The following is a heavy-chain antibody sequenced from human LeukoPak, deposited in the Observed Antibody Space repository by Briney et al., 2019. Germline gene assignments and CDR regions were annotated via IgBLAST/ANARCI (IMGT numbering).Heavy chain of an antibody. Sequence: WASVKVSCKASGYTFTSYDINWVRQATGQGLEWMGWMNPNSGNTGYAQKFQGRVTMTRNTSISTAYMELSSLRSEDTAVYYCARGAVAGLDLDVWGKGTTVTISS. D-gene: IGHD6-19*01. CDR2: MNPNSGNT. CDR1: GYTFTSYD. CDR3: ARGAVAGLDLDV. J-gene: IGHJ6*04. V-gene: IGHV1-8*01.